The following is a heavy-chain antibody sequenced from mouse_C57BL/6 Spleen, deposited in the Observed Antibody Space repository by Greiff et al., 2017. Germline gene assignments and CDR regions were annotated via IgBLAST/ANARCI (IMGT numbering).Heavy chain of an antibody. D-gene: IGHD2-1*01. CDR3: AREVYYGNGGGAMDY. J-gene: IGHJ4*01. Sequence: EVKLMESGGGLVQPGGSLKLSCAASGFTFSDYYMYWVRQTPEKRLEWVAYISNGGGSTYYPDTVKGRFTISRDNAKNTLYLQMSRLKSEDTAMYYCAREVYYGNGGGAMDYWGQGTSVTVSS. CDR1: GFTFSDYY. CDR2: ISNGGGST. V-gene: IGHV5-12*01.